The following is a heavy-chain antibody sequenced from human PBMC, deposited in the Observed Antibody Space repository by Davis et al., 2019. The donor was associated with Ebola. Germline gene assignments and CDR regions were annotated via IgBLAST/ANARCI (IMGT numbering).Heavy chain of an antibody. CDR3: ARGHPSLY. CDR1: GGSFSGYY. Sequence: MPGGSLRPSCPLFGGSFSGYYWSWIRQPPGKGLEWIGEIHHSGSTNYNPSLKSRVTISVDTSKNQFSLKLSSVTAADTAVYYCARGHPSLYWGQGTLVTVSS. CDR2: IHHSGST. J-gene: IGHJ4*02. V-gene: IGHV4-34*01.